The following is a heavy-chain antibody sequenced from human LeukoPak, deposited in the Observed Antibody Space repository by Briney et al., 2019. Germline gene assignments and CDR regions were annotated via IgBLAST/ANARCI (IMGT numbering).Heavy chain of an antibody. CDR3: ARGQVLRYFDWSPWFDP. CDR1: GYTFTSYG. D-gene: IGHD3-9*01. J-gene: IGHJ5*02. V-gene: IGHV1-18*04. Sequence: ASVKVSCKASGYTFTSYGISWVRQAPGQGLEWMGWISAYNVNTNYAQKLQGRGTMTTDTSTSTAYMELRSLRSDDTAVYYCARGQVLRYFDWSPWFDPWGQGTLVTVSS. CDR2: ISAYNVNT.